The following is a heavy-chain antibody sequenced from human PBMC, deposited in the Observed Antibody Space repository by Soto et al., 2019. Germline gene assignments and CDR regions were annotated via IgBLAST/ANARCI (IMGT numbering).Heavy chain of an antibody. D-gene: IGHD6-13*01. Sequence: ETLSLTCTVSGGSISSYYWSWIRQPPGKGLEWIGYIYYSGSTNYNPSLKSRVTISVDTSKNQFSLKLSSVTAADTAVYYCARDTQGIAAAAPSMDVWGQGTTVTVSS. J-gene: IGHJ6*02. CDR2: IYYSGST. CDR3: ARDTQGIAAAAPSMDV. CDR1: GGSISSYY. V-gene: IGHV4-59*01.